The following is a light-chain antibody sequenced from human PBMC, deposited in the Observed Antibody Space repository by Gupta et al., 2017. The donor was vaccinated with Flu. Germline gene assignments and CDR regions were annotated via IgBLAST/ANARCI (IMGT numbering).Light chain of an antibody. CDR2: DDN. V-gene: IGLV1-51*01. Sequence: SSNMQEQYVSWYQQIPGPAPESLIYDDNKRPSGIPDRFSGSRSGTTATLTISGLQTGDEADYYCGTWDTGVCNGMFGGGTMVTVL. J-gene: IGLJ3*02. CDR1: SSNMQEQY. CDR3: GTWDTGVCNGM.